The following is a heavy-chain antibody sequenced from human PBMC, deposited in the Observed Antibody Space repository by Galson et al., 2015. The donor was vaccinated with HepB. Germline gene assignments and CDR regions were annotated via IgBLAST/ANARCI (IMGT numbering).Heavy chain of an antibody. J-gene: IGHJ4*02. D-gene: IGHD6-13*01. CDR2: IKSKTDGGTT. CDR3: TTEVAAADDSRYYFDY. V-gene: IGHV3-15*01. Sequence: SLRLSCAASGFTFSNAWMSWVRQAPGKGLEWVGRIKSKTDGGTTDYAAPVKGRFTISRDDSKNTLYLQMNSLKTEDTAVYYCTTEVAAADDSRYYFDYWGQGTLVTVSS. CDR1: GFTFSNAW.